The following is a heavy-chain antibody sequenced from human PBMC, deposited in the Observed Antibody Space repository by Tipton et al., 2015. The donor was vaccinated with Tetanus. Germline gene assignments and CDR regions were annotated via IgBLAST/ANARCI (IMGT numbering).Heavy chain of an antibody. V-gene: IGHV4-59*01. CDR3: ARVGSAVTTFVDY. CDR1: GGSISSYY. Sequence: TLSLTCTVSGGSISSYYWSWIRQPPGKGLEWIGYIYYSGSTNYNPSLKSRVTISVDTSKNQFSLKLSSVTAADTAVYYCARVGSAVTTFVDYWGQGTLVTVSS. CDR2: IYYSGST. D-gene: IGHD4-17*01. J-gene: IGHJ4*02.